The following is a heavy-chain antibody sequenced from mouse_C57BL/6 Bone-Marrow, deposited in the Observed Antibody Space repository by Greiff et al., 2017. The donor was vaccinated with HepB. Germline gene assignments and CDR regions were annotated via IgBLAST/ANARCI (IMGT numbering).Heavy chain of an antibody. V-gene: IGHV5-12*01. J-gene: IGHJ1*03. CDR3: ARHGGSNYWYFDV. Sequence: EVQGVESGGGLVQPGGSLKLSCAASGFTFSDYYMYWVRQTPEKRLEWVAYISNGGGSTYYQDTVKGRFTISRDNAKNTLYLQMSRLKSEDTAMYYCARHGGSNYWYFDVWGTGTTVTVSS. CDR1: GFTFSDYY. CDR2: ISNGGGST. D-gene: IGHD1-1*01.